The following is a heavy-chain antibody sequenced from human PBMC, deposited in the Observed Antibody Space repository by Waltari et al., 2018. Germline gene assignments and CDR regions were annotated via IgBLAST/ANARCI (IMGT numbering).Heavy chain of an antibody. V-gene: IGHV1-69*01. CDR2: IIPIFGTA. D-gene: IGHD2-2*02. CDR3: ASRIPAAIGKLGYYYYYGMDV. Sequence: QVQLVQSGAEVKKPGSSVKVSCKASGGTFSSYAISWVRQASGQGLDWMGGIIPIFGTANYAQKFQGRVTITADESTSTAYMELSSLRSEDTAVYYCASRIPAAIGKLGYYYYYGMDVWGQGTTVTVSS. CDR1: GGTFSSYA. J-gene: IGHJ6*02.